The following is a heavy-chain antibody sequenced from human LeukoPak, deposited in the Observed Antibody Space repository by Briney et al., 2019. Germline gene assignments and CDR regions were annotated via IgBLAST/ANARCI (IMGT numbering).Heavy chain of an antibody. CDR1: GYTFTSYA. J-gene: IGHJ4*02. CDR3: ARDHRKWLVDY. V-gene: IGHV1-3*01. D-gene: IGHD6-19*01. CDR2: INAGNGNT. Sequence: ASVKVSCKASGYTFTSYAMQWVRQAPGQRLEWMGWINAGNGNTKYSQKFQGRVTITRDTSASTAYMELSSLRSEDTAVYYCARDHRKWLVDYWGQGTLVTVSS.